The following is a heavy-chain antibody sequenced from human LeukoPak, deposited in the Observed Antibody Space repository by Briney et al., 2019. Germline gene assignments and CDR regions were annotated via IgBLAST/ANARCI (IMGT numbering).Heavy chain of an antibody. Sequence: GGSLRLSCVGSGFTLGAYTVTWVRQAPGKGLEWVSSISSNSSYKFYADSVKGRFTISRDNAKSSLFLQMNSLRADDAALYYCARVSKRSMDYWGQGTLVTVSS. V-gene: IGHV3-21*01. D-gene: IGHD5/OR15-5a*01. J-gene: IGHJ4*02. CDR1: GFTLGAYT. CDR3: ARVSKRSMDY. CDR2: ISSNSSYK.